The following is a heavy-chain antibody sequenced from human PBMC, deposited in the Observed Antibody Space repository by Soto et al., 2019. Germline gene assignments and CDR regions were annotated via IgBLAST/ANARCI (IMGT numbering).Heavy chain of an antibody. V-gene: IGHV3-23*01. CDR2: ISPSGGDT. Sequence: EVHLLESGGGLVQPGGSLRLSCAASGFTFSSFAMSWVRQAPGKGLEWISAISPSGGDTYHADSVKGRFTISRDNSKNTLYLQWTSLRAEATAFYSCGKREREYYFYYYMDVWGKGTRVTVS. CDR1: GFTFSSFA. D-gene: IGHD1-26*01. J-gene: IGHJ6*03. CDR3: GKREREYYFYYYMDV.